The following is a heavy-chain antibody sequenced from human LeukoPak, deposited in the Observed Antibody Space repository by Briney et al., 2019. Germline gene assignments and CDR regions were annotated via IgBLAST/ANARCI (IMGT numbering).Heavy chain of an antibody. CDR3: AKDPVSGYSYFYAHNEWYYFDY. Sequence: VGSLRLSCAASGFTFSSYGMHWVRQAPGKGLEWVAFIRCDGSNKYYADSVKGRFTISRDNSKNTLYLQMKSLRAEDTAVYYCAKDPVSGYSYFYAHNEWYYFDYWGQGTLVTVSS. V-gene: IGHV3-30*02. CDR1: GFTFSSYG. J-gene: IGHJ4*02. D-gene: IGHD5-18*01. CDR2: IRCDGSNK.